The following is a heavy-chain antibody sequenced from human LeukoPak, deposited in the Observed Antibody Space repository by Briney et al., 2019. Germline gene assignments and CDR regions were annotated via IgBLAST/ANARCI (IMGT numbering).Heavy chain of an antibody. D-gene: IGHD3-22*01. CDR3: ASGNTYYYDSSGFNAFDI. CDR1: GFTFSSYA. J-gene: IGHJ3*02. Sequence: GRSLRLSCAASGFTFSSYAMPWVRQAPGKGLEWVAVISYDGSNKYYADSVKGRFTISRDNSKNTLYLQMNSLRAEDTAVYYCASGNTYYYDSSGFNAFDIWGQGTMVTVSS. CDR2: ISYDGSNK. V-gene: IGHV3-30*04.